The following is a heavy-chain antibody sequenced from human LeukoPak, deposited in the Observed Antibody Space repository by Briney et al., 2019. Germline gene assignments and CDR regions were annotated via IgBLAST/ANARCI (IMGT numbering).Heavy chain of an antibody. V-gene: IGHV4-30-4*01. Sequence: SETLSLTCTVSGGSISSGDYYWSWIRQPPGKGLEWIGYIYYSGSTYYNPSLKSRVTISVDTSKNQFSLKLSSVTAADTAVYYCARAYYYGSGSIDYWGQGTLVTVSS. D-gene: IGHD3-10*01. J-gene: IGHJ4*02. CDR3: ARAYYYGSGSIDY. CDR1: GGSISSGDYY. CDR2: IYYSGST.